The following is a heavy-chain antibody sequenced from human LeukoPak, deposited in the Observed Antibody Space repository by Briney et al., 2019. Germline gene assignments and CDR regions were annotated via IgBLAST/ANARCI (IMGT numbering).Heavy chain of an antibody. J-gene: IGHJ4*02. V-gene: IGHV3-23*01. Sequence: PGGSLRLSCEASGFTFSAYAMTWVRQAPGKGLEWVSTISGSGGNTYYADSVKGRFTISRDNSKNTLYLQMNSLRAEDTAVYYCARRPYDILTGYYFDYWGQGTLVTVSS. CDR2: ISGSGGNT. CDR1: GFTFSAYA. D-gene: IGHD3-9*01. CDR3: ARRPYDILTGYYFDY.